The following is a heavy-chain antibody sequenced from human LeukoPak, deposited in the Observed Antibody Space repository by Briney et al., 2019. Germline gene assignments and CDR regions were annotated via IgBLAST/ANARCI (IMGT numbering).Heavy chain of an antibody. J-gene: IGHJ6*03. D-gene: IGHD2-8*01. CDR2: MNPNSGNT. V-gene: IGHV1-8*03. CDR3: ARSAYDPYYYYYMDV. Sequence: RASVKVSCKASGYTFTTYKINWVRQATGQGLEWMGWMNPNSGNTGYAQKFQGRVTITRNTSISTAYMELSSLRSDDTAVYYCARSAYDPYYYYYMDVWGKGTTVTVSS. CDR1: GYTFTTYK.